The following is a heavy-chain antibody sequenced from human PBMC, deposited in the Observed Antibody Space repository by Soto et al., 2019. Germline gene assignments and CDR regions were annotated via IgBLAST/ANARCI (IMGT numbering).Heavy chain of an antibody. V-gene: IGHV1-3*01. CDR3: ARDRTQYYDFWSGYPGNWFDP. Sequence: ASVKVSCKASGYTFTSYAMHWVRQAPGQRLEWMGWINAGNGNTKYSQKFQGRVTITRDTSASTAYMELSSLRSEDTAVHYCARDRTQYYDFWSGYPGNWFDPWGQGTLVTVSS. J-gene: IGHJ5*02. CDR1: GYTFTSYA. CDR2: INAGNGNT. D-gene: IGHD3-3*01.